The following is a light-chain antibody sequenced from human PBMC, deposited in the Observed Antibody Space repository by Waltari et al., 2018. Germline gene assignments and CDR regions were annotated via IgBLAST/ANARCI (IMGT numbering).Light chain of an antibody. CDR3: HQYYATPWT. J-gene: IGKJ1*01. CDR1: QSVLYSPNSKNY. CDR2: WAS. Sequence: DIVMTQSPDSLAVSLGERATINCKSSQSVLYSPNSKNYLAWYQQKPGQPPNVRIYWASTRESGVPDGFSGSGSGTDFTLTISSLQAEDVAVYYCHQYYATPWTFGQGTKLEIK. V-gene: IGKV4-1*01.